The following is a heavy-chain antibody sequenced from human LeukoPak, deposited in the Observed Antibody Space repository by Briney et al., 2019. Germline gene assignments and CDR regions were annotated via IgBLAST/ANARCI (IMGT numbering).Heavy chain of an antibody. D-gene: IGHD6-6*01. CDR1: GFTFSSYE. CDR3: VTEGQLVPYY. J-gene: IGHJ4*02. CDR2: ISSSGTPI. Sequence: GGSLRLSCAASGFTFSSYEMNWVRQAPGKGLEWVSYISSSGTPIHYADSVKGRFTISRDNSKNTLYLQMNSLRAEDTAVYYCVTEGQLVPYYWGQGTLVTVSS. V-gene: IGHV3-48*03.